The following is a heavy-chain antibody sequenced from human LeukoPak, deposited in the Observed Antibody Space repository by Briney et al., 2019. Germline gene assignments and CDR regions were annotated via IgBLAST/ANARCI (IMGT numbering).Heavy chain of an antibody. Sequence: SETLSLTCTVSGGSIISTNYYWGWIRQPPGKGLEWIGSMYYSGCTYYNPSLKSRVTISIDTSKNQFSLKLSSVTAADTAAYYCARVVYCSSSTSCSSYYYYYYMDVWGKGTTVTISS. CDR2: MYYSGCT. V-gene: IGHV4-39*01. D-gene: IGHD2-2*01. J-gene: IGHJ6*03. CDR3: ARVVYCSSSTSCSSYYYYYYMDV. CDR1: GGSIISTNYY.